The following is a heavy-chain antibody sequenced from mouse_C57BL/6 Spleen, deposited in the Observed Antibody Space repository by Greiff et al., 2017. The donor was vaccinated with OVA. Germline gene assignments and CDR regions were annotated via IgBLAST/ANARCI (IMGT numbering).Heavy chain of an antibody. CDR2: IFPGSGST. D-gene: IGHD1-1*01. CDR1: GYTFTDYY. Sequence: VQLQQSGPGLVKPGASVKISCKASGYTFTDYYINWVKQRPGQGLAWIGWIFPGSGSTYYTEKFKGKATLTVDKSSSTAYMLLSSLTSEDSAVDFCARDSYYYSSSSFAYWGQGTLVTVSA. V-gene: IGHV1-75*01. CDR3: ARDSYYYSSSSFAY. J-gene: IGHJ3*01.